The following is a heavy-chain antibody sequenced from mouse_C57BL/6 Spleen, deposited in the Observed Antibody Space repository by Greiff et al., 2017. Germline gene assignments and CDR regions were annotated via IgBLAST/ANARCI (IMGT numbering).Heavy chain of an antibody. V-gene: IGHV1-7*01. CDR1: GYTFTSYW. J-gene: IGHJ2*01. Sequence: QVQLQQSGAELAKPGASVKLSCKASGYTFTSYWMHWVQPRPGQGLEWLGYINPSSGYTKYNQKFKDKATLTANKSSSTDYMQLSSLTYEDAAVYYCARSAGTRDFDYWGQGTTLTVSS. CDR2: INPSSGYT. D-gene: IGHD4-1*01. CDR3: ARSAGTRDFDY.